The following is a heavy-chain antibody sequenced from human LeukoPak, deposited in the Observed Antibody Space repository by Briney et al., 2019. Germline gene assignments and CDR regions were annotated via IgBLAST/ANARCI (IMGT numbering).Heavy chain of an antibody. Sequence: SETLSLTCTVSGGSISSGSYYWSWIRQPAGKGLEWIGRIYTSGSTNYNPSLKSRVTMSVDTSKNQFSLKLSSVTAADTAVYYCARDTTGGSYLHYFDDWGQGTLVTVSS. CDR1: GGSISSGSYY. CDR3: ARDTTGGSYLHYFDD. J-gene: IGHJ4*02. CDR2: IYTSGST. D-gene: IGHD1-26*01. V-gene: IGHV4-61*02.